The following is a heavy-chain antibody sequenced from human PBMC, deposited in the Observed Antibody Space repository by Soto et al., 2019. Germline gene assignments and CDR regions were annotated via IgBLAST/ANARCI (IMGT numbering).Heavy chain of an antibody. J-gene: IGHJ4*02. CDR3: ARGIIAGPGRDYFDY. CDR2: ISYDGTNK. D-gene: IGHD6-13*01. V-gene: IGHV3-30*03. CDR1: GFTFSSYG. Sequence: QVQLVESGGGVVQPGRSLRLSCAASGFTFSSYGMHWVRQAPGKGLKWVAVISYDGTNKYYAESVKGRFTISRDNSKNTLYLQMSSLRLDDTAVYYCARGIIAGPGRDYFDYWGQGTLVTVSS.